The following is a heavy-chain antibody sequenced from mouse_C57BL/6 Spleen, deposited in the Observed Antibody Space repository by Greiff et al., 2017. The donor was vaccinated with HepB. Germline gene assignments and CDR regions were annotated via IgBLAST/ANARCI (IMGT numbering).Heavy chain of an antibody. CDR3: ATVVATESFAY. CDR2: IHPNSGST. D-gene: IGHD1-1*01. J-gene: IGHJ3*01. V-gene: IGHV1-64*01. CDR1: GYTFTSYW. Sequence: VKLQQPGAELVKPGASVKLSCKASGYTFTSYWMHWVKQRPGQGLEWIGMIHPNSGSTNYNEKFKSKATLTVDKSSSTAYMQLSSLTSEDSAVYYCATVVATESFAYWGQGTLVTVSA.